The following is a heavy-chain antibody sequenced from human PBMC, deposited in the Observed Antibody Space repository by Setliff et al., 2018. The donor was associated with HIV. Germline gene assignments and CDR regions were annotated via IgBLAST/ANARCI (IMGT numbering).Heavy chain of an antibody. CDR3: ARAFRPNDAFDT. V-gene: IGHV4-59*01. CDR2: FSFSADN. J-gene: IGHJ3*02. Sequence: PSETLSLTCTVSGVSISRYYWNWIRQPPGKGLEWIGYFSFSADNKYNPSLQSRVAISGDTSMNQFSLTLNSLTAADTALYYCARAFRPNDAFDTWGQGTMVTVSS. CDR1: GVSISRYY.